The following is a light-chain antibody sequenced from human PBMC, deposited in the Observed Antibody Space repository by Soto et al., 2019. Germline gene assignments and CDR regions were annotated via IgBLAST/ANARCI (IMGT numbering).Light chain of an antibody. J-gene: IGKJ1*01. Sequence: AIRMTQSPSSLSASTGDRVTITCRASQGISSYLAWYQQKPGKAPKLLIYAASTLQSGVPSRFSGSGSGTDFTLTISCLQSEDFASYFCLQVYSFPRTFGLGTKVEI. CDR1: QGISSY. V-gene: IGKV1-8*01. CDR2: AAS. CDR3: LQVYSFPRT.